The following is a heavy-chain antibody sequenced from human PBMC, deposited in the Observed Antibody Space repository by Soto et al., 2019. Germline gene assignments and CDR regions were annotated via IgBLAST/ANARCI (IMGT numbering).Heavy chain of an antibody. CDR1: GFTFSSYA. Sequence: GGSLRLSCAASGFTFSSYAMSWVRQAPGKGLEWVSAISGSGGSTYYADSVKGRFTISRDNSKNTLYLQMNSLRAEDTAIYYCANRQTYDYIWGSSDYYYYYMDVWGKGTTVTVSS. D-gene: IGHD3-16*01. CDR3: ANRQTYDYIWGSSDYYYYYMDV. CDR2: ISGSGGST. V-gene: IGHV3-23*01. J-gene: IGHJ6*03.